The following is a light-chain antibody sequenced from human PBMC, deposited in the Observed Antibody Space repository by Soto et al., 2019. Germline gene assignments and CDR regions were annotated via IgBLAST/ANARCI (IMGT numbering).Light chain of an antibody. CDR3: LLRYRGGRRV. CDR2: DTT. J-gene: IGLJ3*02. CDR1: TGAVTSDRY. Sequence: QAVVTQEPSVTVSPGGTVTLTCGSSTGAVTSDRYPYWFQQQPGQVPRALIFDTTNTHFRTPARVSGSLLGDKAALALSGAQHEDEADYCCLLRYRGGRRVFGGGTKRTV. V-gene: IGLV7-46*01.